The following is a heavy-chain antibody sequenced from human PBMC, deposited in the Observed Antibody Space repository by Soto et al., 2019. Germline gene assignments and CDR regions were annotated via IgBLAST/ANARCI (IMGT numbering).Heavy chain of an antibody. J-gene: IGHJ4*02. CDR3: ARDGYDSSGYYWD. D-gene: IGHD3-22*01. V-gene: IGHV3-30-3*01. Sequence: QVQLVESGGGVVQPGRSLRLSCAASGFTFSSYAMHWVRQAPGKGLEWVAVISYDGSNKYYADSVKGRFTISRDNSKNTLYLQMNSLRAEDTAVYYCARDGYDSSGYYWDWGQGTLVTDSS. CDR1: GFTFSSYA. CDR2: ISYDGSNK.